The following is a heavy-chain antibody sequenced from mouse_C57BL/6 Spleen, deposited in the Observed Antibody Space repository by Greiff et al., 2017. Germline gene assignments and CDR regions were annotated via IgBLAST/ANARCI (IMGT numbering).Heavy chain of an antibody. CDR2: INPSSGYT. CDR3: ARDWGHCYAMDY. Sequence: QVQLKQSGAELARPGASVKMSCKASGYTFTSYTMHWVKQRPGQGLEWIGYINPSSGYTKYNQKFKDKATLTADKSSSTAYMQLSSLTSEDSAVYYCARDWGHCYAMDYWGQGTSVTVSS. CDR1: GYTFTSYT. D-gene: IGHD4-1*01. V-gene: IGHV1-4*01. J-gene: IGHJ4*01.